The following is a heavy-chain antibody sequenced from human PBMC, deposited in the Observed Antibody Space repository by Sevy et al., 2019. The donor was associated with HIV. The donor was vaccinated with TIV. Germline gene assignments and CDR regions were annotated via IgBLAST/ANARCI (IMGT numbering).Heavy chain of an antibody. CDR2: LSFGCGKI. Sequence: GGSLRLSCVASGFAIYEYSMSWIRQAPGKGLEWVATLSFGCGKINYADSVKGRFTISRDNSKNSFYLQMDNLRVEDTALYYCAREGCTRPHDYWGQGTRVTVSS. CDR1: GFAIYEYS. V-gene: IGHV3-23*01. D-gene: IGHD2-8*01. CDR3: AREGCTRPHDY. J-gene: IGHJ4*02.